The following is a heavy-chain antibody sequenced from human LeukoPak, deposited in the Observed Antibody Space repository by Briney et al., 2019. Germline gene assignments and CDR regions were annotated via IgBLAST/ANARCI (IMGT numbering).Heavy chain of an antibody. J-gene: IGHJ4*02. Sequence: PSETLSLTCTVSGGSISSSTYYWGWIRQPPGKGLEWIGSLYYSGSTFYNPSLESRVTISVDTSKNQFSLKLNPVTAADTAVYYCARGKEVITMLRGLKPGYYFDYWGQGTLVTVSS. V-gene: IGHV4-39*07. D-gene: IGHD3-10*01. CDR3: ARGKEVITMLRGLKPGYYFDY. CDR1: GGSISSSTYY. CDR2: LYYSGST.